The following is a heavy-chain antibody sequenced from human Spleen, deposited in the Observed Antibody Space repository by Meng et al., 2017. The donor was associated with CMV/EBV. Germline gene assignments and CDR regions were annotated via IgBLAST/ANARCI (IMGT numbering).Heavy chain of an antibody. CDR1: GYIFSSYG. Sequence: ASVKVSCKTSGYIFSSYGISWMRPAPGQGLEWMGWINPESGKTNYALKVQGRVTMTTDTSTSTVYMELRSLRSDDTAVYYCAKVSRSGWPTFDYWGQGTLVTVSS. D-gene: IGHD6-19*01. J-gene: IGHJ4*02. V-gene: IGHV1-18*01. CDR2: INPESGKT. CDR3: AKVSRSGWPTFDY.